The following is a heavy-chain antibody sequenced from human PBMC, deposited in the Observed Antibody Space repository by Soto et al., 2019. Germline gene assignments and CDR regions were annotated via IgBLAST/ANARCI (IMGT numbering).Heavy chain of an antibody. V-gene: IGHV3-7*01. D-gene: IGHD1-26*01. CDR3: ARVVGATQMDFDY. CDR1: GFTFSSYW. Sequence: EVQLVESGGGLVQPGESLRLSCAASGFTFSSYWMTWVRQAPGKGLEWVANIKQDGSEKYYVDSVRGRFTMSRDNAKNSLYLQMNSLRAEDTVVYYCARVVGATQMDFDYWGQGTLVTVSS. CDR2: IKQDGSEK. J-gene: IGHJ4*02.